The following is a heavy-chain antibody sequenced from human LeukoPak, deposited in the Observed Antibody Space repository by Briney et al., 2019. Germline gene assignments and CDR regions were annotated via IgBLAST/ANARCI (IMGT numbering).Heavy chain of an antibody. CDR2: IYTSGST. CDR3: ARDGRHYYDSSGYSY. CDR1: GGSISSGSYY. J-gene: IGHJ4*02. V-gene: IGHV4-61*02. D-gene: IGHD3-22*01. Sequence: SQTLSLTCTVSGGSISSGSYYWSWIRQPAGKGLEWIGRIYTSGSTNYNPSLKSRVTISVDTSKNQFSLKLSSVTAADTAVYYCARDGRHYYDSSGYSYWGQGTLVTVSS.